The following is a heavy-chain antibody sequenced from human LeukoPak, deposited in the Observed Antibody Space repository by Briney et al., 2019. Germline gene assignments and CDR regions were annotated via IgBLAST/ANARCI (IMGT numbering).Heavy chain of an antibody. CDR1: GGSISSGGYY. J-gene: IGHJ4*02. CDR3: VREVGGSLTQGCFDY. V-gene: IGHV4-31*03. CDR2: IYYSGST. Sequence: PSETLSLTCTVSGGSISSGGYYWSWIRQHPGKGLEWIGYIYYSGSTYYNPSLKSRVTISVDTSKNQFSLKLSSVTAADTAVYYCVREVGGSLTQGCFDYWGQGTLVTVSS. D-gene: IGHD2-15*01.